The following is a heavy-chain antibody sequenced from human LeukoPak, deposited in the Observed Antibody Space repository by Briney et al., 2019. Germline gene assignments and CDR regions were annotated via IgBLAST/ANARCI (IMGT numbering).Heavy chain of an antibody. CDR3: ARGIYYGSGSYYNNPFDY. V-gene: IGHV6-1*01. Sequence: SQTLSLTCAISGDSVSNNSAAWNWIRQSPSRGLEWLGRTYYRSKWYNDYAVSVKSRITINPDTSKNQFSLQLNSVTPEDTAVYYCARGIYYGSGSYYNNPFDYWGQGTLVTVSS. D-gene: IGHD3-10*01. J-gene: IGHJ4*02. CDR2: TYYRSKWYN. CDR1: GDSVSNNSAA.